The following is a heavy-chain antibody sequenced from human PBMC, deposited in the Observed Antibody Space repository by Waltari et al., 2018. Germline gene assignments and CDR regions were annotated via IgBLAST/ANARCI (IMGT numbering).Heavy chain of an antibody. CDR3: ARGVGDYVWGSYRYTGAFDY. Sequence: QVQLQESGPGLVKPSQTLSLTCTVSGGSISSGGYYWSWIRQHPGKGLEWIGYLYYRGSTYYNPSPKSLVTISVDTSKNQFSLKLSSVTAADTAVYYCARGVGDYVWGSYRYTGAFDYWGQGTLVTVSS. CDR2: LYYRGST. CDR1: GGSISSGGYY. D-gene: IGHD3-16*02. J-gene: IGHJ4*02. V-gene: IGHV4-31*01.